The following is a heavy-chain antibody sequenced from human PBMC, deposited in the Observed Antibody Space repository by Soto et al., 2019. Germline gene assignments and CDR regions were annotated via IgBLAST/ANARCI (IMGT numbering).Heavy chain of an antibody. CDR1: GFKFDSYS. Sequence: PGGSLGLSCAASGFKFDSYSMSWVRQSPGGGLEWISYISSSGGTKHYADSVKGRFSISRDYAMNSLFLQMNSLRAEDTAVYYCARSGVTMMSQYWGQGTLVTVPQ. J-gene: IGHJ4*02. CDR3: ARSGVTMMSQY. V-gene: IGHV3-48*01. CDR2: ISSSGGTK. D-gene: IGHD3-3*01.